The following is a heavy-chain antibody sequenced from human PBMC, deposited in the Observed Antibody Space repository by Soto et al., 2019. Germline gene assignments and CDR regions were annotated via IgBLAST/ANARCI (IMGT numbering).Heavy chain of an antibody. CDR2: INAGNGNT. CDR3: ARSIVVVTALDY. V-gene: IGHV1-3*05. D-gene: IGHD2-21*02. Sequence: QVQLVQSGAEEKKPGASVKVSCKASGYTFTSYAMHWVRQSPGQRPEWRGWINAGNGNTKYSQKFQGRVTITRDTYASTAYMELSSLRSEDTAVYYCARSIVVVTALDYWGQGTLVTVSS. CDR1: GYTFTSYA. J-gene: IGHJ4*02.